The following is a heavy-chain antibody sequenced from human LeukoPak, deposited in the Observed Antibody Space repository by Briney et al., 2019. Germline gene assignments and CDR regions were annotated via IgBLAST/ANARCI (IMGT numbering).Heavy chain of an antibody. CDR2: IYTSGST. CDR1: GGSISSYY. CDR3: ARDGVVVPAAIRYYYYYMDV. Sequence: SETLSLTCTVSGGSISSYYWSWIRQPAGKGLEWIGRIYTSGSTNYNPSLKSRVTISVDTSKNQFSLKLSSVTAADTAVYYCARDGVVVPAAIRYYYYYMDVWGKGTTVTVSS. V-gene: IGHV4-4*07. D-gene: IGHD2-2*01. J-gene: IGHJ6*03.